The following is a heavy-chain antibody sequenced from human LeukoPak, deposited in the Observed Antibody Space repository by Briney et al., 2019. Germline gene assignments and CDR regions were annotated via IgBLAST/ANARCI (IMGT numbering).Heavy chain of an antibody. D-gene: IGHD2-15*01. J-gene: IGHJ4*02. CDR3: AKDLRRVDCSGGACYPFGS. CDR2: ISGSGFST. V-gene: IGHV3-23*01. Sequence: PGGSLRLSSAASGFTFSNYAMSWVRQAPGKGLEWVSAISGSGFSTYFADSVKGRFTISRDNSKNTLYLQLNSLRAEDTAMYYCAKDLRRVDCSGGACYPFGSWGQGTLVTVSS. CDR1: GFTFSNYA.